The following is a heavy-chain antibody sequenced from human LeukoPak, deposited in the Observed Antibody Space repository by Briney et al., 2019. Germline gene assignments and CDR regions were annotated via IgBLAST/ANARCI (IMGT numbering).Heavy chain of an antibody. CDR1: GYTFTGYY. CDR3: ARVVFVVVPAGVPHDARDAFDI. D-gene: IGHD2-2*01. J-gene: IGHJ3*02. V-gene: IGHV1-2*02. CDR2: INPNSGGT. Sequence: GASVKVSCKASGYTFTGYYMHWVRQAPGQGLEWMGWINPNSGGTNYAQKFQGRVTMTRDTSISTAYMELSRLRSDDTAVYYCARVVFVVVPAGVPHDARDAFDIWGQGTMVTVSS.